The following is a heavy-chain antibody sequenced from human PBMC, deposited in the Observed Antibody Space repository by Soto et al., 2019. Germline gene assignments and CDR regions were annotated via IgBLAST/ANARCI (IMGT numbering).Heavy chain of an antibody. CDR2: IYYSGST. CDR1: GGSISSYY. Sequence: AEALCLTCTVSGGSISSYYWSWIRQPPGKGLDWIGYIYYSGSTNYNPSLKSRVTISVDTSKNQFSLKLSSVTAADTAVYYCARGANAKRSYYYYYGMDVWGQGTTVAVSS. D-gene: IGHD7-27*01. V-gene: IGHV4-59*01. J-gene: IGHJ6*01. CDR3: ARGANAKRSYYYYYGMDV.